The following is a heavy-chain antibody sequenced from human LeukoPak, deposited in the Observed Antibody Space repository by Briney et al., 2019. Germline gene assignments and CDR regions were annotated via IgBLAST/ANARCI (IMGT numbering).Heavy chain of an antibody. V-gene: IGHV3-48*03. CDR1: GFTFSSYE. CDR3: AELGITMIGGV. Sequence: GGSLRLSCAASGFTFSSYEMSWVRQAPGRGLEWVSYISSSGSTIYYADSVKGRFTISRDNAKNSLYLQMNSLRAEDTAVYYCAELGITMIGGVWGKGTTVTISS. J-gene: IGHJ6*04. CDR2: ISSSGSTI. D-gene: IGHD3-10*02.